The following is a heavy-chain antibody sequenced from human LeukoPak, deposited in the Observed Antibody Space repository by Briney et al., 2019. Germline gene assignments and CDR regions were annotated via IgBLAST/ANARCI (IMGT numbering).Heavy chain of an antibody. CDR2: INPDGSRP. CDR1: GFTLSTYW. J-gene: IGHJ4*02. CDR3: ARDLRGNRDY. V-gene: IGHV3-74*01. Sequence: GGSLRLSCAASGFTLSTYWVHWVRQAPGKGLGWVSRINPDGSRPAYAASVKGRFTISRDNAKNTLYLQMNSLRAEDTAVYFCARDLRGNRDYWVQGTLVTVSS. D-gene: IGHD4-23*01.